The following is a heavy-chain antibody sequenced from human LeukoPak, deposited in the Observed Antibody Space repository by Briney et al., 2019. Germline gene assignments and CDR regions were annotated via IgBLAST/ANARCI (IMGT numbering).Heavy chain of an antibody. CDR1: GGTFSSYA. D-gene: IGHD2-15*01. CDR2: IIPIFGTA. J-gene: IGHJ4*02. Sequence: GASVKVSCKASGGTFSSYAISWVRQAPGQGLEWMGRIIPIFGTANYAQKFQGRVTITTDESTSTAYMELSSLRSEDTAVYYRASQYCSGGSCYGANDYWGQGTLVTVSS. CDR3: ASQYCSGGSCYGANDY. V-gene: IGHV1-69*05.